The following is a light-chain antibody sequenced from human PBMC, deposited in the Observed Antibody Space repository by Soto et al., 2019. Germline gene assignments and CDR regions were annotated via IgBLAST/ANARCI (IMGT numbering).Light chain of an antibody. V-gene: IGKV1-27*01. CDR1: QGISNY. CDR3: QKYNSAPFT. CDR2: AAS. Sequence: DIQMTQSPSSLSASVGDRVTITCRASQGISNYLAWYQQKPGKVPKLLIYAASTLQSGVPSRFSGSGSGTDFTLTISSLQPEDVATYYGQKYNSAPFTFGQGKRLEIK. J-gene: IGKJ5*01.